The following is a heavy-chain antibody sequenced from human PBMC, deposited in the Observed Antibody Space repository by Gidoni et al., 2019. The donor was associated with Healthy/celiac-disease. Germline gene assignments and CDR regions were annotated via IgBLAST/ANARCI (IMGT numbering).Heavy chain of an antibody. CDR3: ARVDAGYSYGSTSLDY. D-gene: IGHD5-18*01. V-gene: IGHV4-4*02. J-gene: IGHJ4*02. CDR1: GGPISSSNW. CDR2: IYHSGST. Sequence: QVQLQESGPGLVKPSGTLSLTRAVSGGPISSSNWWSWVRQPPGKGLEWIGEIYHSGSTNYNPSLKSRVTISVDKSKNQFSLKLSSVTAADTAVYYCARVDAGYSYGSTSLDYWGQGTLVTVSS.